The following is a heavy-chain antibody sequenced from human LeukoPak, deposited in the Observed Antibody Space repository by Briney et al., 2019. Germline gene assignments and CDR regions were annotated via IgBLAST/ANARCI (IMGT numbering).Heavy chain of an antibody. CDR2: INPNSGNR. D-gene: IGHD3-10*01. J-gene: IGHJ6*03. V-gene: IGHV1-8*01. CDR3: ERAGSSGTYYYHMDV. Sequence: GASVKLSCKSSGYTFNSYNINWVREATGQGLELMGWINPNSGNRGYAQKFQGRVSMTRNNSINTAYMELSSLTSEDTAVYDCERAGSSGTYYYHMDVQGKGTTVTVSS. CDR1: GYTFNSYN.